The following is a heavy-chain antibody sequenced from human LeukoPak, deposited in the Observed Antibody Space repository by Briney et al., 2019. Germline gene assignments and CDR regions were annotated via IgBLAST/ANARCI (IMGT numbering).Heavy chain of an antibody. CDR1: GFIFSNYA. D-gene: IGHD3-3*01. V-gene: IGHV3-23*01. CDR2: ISGSGGSA. CDR3: AKGRDFWSGCMDV. J-gene: IGHJ6*03. Sequence: PGGSLRLSCAASGFIFSNYAMHWVRQAPGKGLEWVSAISGSGGSAYYADSVKGRFTISRDNSKNTLYLQMNSLRAEDTAVYYCAKGRDFWSGCMDVWGKGTTVTVSS.